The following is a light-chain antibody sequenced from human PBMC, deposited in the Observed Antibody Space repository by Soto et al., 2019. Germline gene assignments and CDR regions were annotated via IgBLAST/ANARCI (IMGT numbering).Light chain of an antibody. Sequence: TQSPAVPTAPPGDRATLYRSSSQSVTNYLAWYQQKAGQAPRLLIYGASSRATGIPDRFSGSGSGTDFTLTISRLEPEDFAVYYCQQFSSYALTFGGGTKVDIK. CDR2: GAS. V-gene: IGKV3-20*01. CDR1: QSVTNY. J-gene: IGKJ4*01. CDR3: QQFSSYALT.